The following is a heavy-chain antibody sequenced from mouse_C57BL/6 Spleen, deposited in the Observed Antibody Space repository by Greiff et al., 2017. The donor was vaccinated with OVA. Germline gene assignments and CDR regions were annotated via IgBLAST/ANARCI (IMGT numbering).Heavy chain of an antibody. J-gene: IGHJ1*03. CDR3: TRDRDDYEVDFDV. V-gene: IGHV5-9-1*02. Sequence: EVQLVESGEGLVKPGGSLKLSCAASGFTFSSYAMSWVRQTPEKRLEWVAYISSGGDYIYYADTVKGRFTISRDNARNTLYLQMSSLKSEDTAMYYCTRDRDDYEVDFDVWGTGTTVTVSS. CDR2: ISSGGDYI. CDR1: GFTFSSYA. D-gene: IGHD2-4*01.